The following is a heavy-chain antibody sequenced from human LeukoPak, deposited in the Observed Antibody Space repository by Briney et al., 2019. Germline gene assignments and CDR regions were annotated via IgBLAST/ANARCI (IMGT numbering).Heavy chain of an antibody. Sequence: PSETLSLTCAVYGGSFSGYYWSWIRQPPGKGLEWIGEINHSGSTNYNPSLKSRVTISVDASKNQFSLKLSSLTAADTAVYYCARGVILDYWGQGTLVTVSS. D-gene: IGHD2-21*01. J-gene: IGHJ4*02. CDR3: ARGVILDY. V-gene: IGHV4-34*01. CDR1: GGSFSGYY. CDR2: INHSGST.